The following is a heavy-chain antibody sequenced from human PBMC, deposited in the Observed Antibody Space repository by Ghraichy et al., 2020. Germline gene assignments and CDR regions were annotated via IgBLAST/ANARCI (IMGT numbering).Heavy chain of an antibody. CDR1: GGSISTYY. CDR3: ARLCGSASCETDYDMDV. Sequence: SETLSLTCSVSGGSISTYYWSWIRQPAGKGLEWIGRISTSGSTHHNPSLKSRVTMSVDTSKNQFSLKLSSVTAADTAVYYCARLCGSASCETDYDMDVWGQGTTVTVSS. CDR2: ISTSGST. J-gene: IGHJ6*02. D-gene: IGHD2-2*01. V-gene: IGHV4-4*07.